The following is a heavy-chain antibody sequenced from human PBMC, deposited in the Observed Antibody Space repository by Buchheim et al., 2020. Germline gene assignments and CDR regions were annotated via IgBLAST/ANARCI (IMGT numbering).Heavy chain of an antibody. D-gene: IGHD3-3*01. J-gene: IGHJ5*02. CDR2: IYWDDDR. CDR3: AHMITIFGVVNYFDP. V-gene: IGHV2-5*02. Sequence: QITLKESGPTLVKPTQNLTLTCTFSGFSLSSSGVGVGWIRQPPGKALEWLALIYWDDDRNYSPSLKSRLTTTKDTSKNQVVLTMTNMDLVDSATYYCAHMITIFGVVNYFDPWGQGTL. CDR1: GFSLSSSGVG.